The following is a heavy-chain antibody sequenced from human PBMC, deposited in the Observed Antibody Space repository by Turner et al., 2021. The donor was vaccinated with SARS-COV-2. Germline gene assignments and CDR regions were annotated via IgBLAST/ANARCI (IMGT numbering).Heavy chain of an antibody. D-gene: IGHD6-19*01. CDR3: ARNGQKWLVRESLDY. V-gene: IGHV3-48*01. Sequence: EVQLVESGGGLVQSGGSLRLSCAASWFTFSNYSMNWVRQGPGKGLEWVSYISGSSSTRYDAHSDKGRFTICRDNAKNSLYLKMNRLRAEDTAVDFGARNGQKWLVRESLDYWGQGTLVTVSS. CDR1: WFTFSNYS. J-gene: IGHJ4*01. CDR2: ISGSSSTR.